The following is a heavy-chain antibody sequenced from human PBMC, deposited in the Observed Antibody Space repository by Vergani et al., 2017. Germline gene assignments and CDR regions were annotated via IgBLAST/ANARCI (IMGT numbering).Heavy chain of an antibody. D-gene: IGHD2-2*01. CDR1: GFTFSSYA. CDR3: ATLPVAIGFDY. V-gene: IGHV3-30-3*01. J-gene: IGHJ4*02. Sequence: QVQLVESGGGVVQPGRSLRLSCAASGFTFSSYAMHWVRQAPGKGLEWVAVISYDGSNKYYADSVKGRFTISRDNSKNTLYLQMNSLRAEDKAVYYCATLPVAIGFDYWGQGTLVTVSS. CDR2: ISYDGSNK.